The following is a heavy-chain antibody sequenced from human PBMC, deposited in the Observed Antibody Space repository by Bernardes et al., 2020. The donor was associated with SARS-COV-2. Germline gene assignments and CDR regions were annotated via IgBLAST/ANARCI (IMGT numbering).Heavy chain of an antibody. J-gene: IGHJ5*02. CDR3: ARGWKCDSSGGDTAFDP. D-gene: IGHD6-19*01. CDR2: IWYDGSNQ. V-gene: IGHV3-33*01. Sequence: GGSLRLSCAASGFTFSSYGMHWVRQAPGTGLEWVAVIWYDGSNQYYADSVKGRFTISRDNSKNTLYLQMNSLRAEDTAVYYCARGWKCDSSGGDTAFDPWGKGTLVTVSS. CDR1: GFTFSSYG.